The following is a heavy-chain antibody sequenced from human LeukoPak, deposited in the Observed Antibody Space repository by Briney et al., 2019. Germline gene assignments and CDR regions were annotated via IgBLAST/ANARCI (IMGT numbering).Heavy chain of an antibody. Sequence: SVKVSCKASGGTFSSYAISWVRQAPGQGLEWMGGIIPIFGTANYAQKFQGRVTVTADESTSTAYMELSSLRSEDTAVYYCARGDYGDQYYFDYWGQGTLVTVSS. CDR1: GGTFSSYA. D-gene: IGHD4-17*01. J-gene: IGHJ4*02. CDR2: IIPIFGTA. CDR3: ARGDYGDQYYFDY. V-gene: IGHV1-69*01.